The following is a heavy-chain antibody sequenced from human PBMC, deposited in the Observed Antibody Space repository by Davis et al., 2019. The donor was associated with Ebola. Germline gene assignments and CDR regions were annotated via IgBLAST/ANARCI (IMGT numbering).Heavy chain of an antibody. Sequence: MPSETLSLTCAVYGGSFSGYYWSWIRQPPGKGLEWIGEINHSGSTNYNPSLKSRVTISVDTSKNQFSLKLSSVTAADTAVYYCARGPHIVVVIAIPFDYWGQGTLVTVSS. J-gene: IGHJ4*02. CDR3: ARGPHIVVVIAIPFDY. D-gene: IGHD2-21*01. CDR2: INHSGST. CDR1: GGSFSGYY. V-gene: IGHV4-34*01.